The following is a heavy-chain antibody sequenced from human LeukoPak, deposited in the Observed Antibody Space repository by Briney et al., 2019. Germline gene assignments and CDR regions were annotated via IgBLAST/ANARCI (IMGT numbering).Heavy chain of an antibody. J-gene: IGHJ6*02. D-gene: IGHD4-11*01. CDR3: ASFSKSYYYGMDV. CDR1: GGTFSSYA. V-gene: IGHV1-69*13. Sequence: GASVKVSCKASGGTFSSYAISWVRQAPGQGLEWMGGIIPIFGTANYAQKFQGRVTITADGSTSTAYMELSSLRSEDTAVYYCASFSKSYYYGMDVWGQGTTVPSP. CDR2: IIPIFGTA.